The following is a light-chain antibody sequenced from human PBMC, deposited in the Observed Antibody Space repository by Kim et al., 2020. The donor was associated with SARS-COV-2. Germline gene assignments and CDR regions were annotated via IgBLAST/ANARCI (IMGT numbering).Light chain of an antibody. CDR1: SGHSSYA. V-gene: IGLV4-69*01. CDR2: VYSGGSH. Sequence: QPVLTQSPSASASLGASVKLTCTLSSGHSSYAIAWHQQRPEKGPRFLMKVYSGGSHTKGDGVPDRFSGSSSGAERYLTISSLQSEDEADYYCQTWGTGPTEVFGGGTQLTVL. CDR3: QTWGTGPTEV. J-gene: IGLJ3*02.